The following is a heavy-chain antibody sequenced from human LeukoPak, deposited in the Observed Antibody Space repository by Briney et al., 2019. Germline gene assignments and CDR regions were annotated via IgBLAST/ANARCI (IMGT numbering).Heavy chain of an antibody. V-gene: IGHV3-74*01. CDR3: ARTGIAARPTVWFDP. D-gene: IGHD6-6*01. CDR2: INSDGSST. J-gene: IGHJ5*02. Sequence: GRSLRLSCAASGFTFSSYWMHWVRQAPGKGLVWVSSINSDGSSTNYADSVKGRFSISRDNAKNTLYLQMNSLRAEDTAVYYCARTGIAARPTVWFDPWGQGTLVTVSS. CDR1: GFTFSSYW.